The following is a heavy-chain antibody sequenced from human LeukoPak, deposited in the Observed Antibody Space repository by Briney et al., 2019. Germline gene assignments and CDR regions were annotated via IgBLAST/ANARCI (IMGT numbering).Heavy chain of an antibody. D-gene: IGHD3-16*01. CDR1: GGSISSYY. J-gene: IGHJ4*02. CDR3: ARTPVGYYFDY. CDR2: IYYSGST. V-gene: IGHV4-59*01. Sequence: SSETLSLTCTVSGGSISSYYWSWIRQPPGKGLEWIGYIYYSGSTNYNPSLKSRVTISVDTSKNQFSLKLSSVTAADTAVYYCARTPVGYYFDYWGQGTLVTVSS.